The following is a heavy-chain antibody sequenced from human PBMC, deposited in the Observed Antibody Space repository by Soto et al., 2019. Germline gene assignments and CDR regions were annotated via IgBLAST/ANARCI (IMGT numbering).Heavy chain of an antibody. CDR3: AKGLDSSGYYYNYYYGMDV. J-gene: IGHJ6*02. Sequence: GGSLRLSCAASGFTFSSYAMSWVRQAPGKWLEWVSAISGSGGSTYYADSVKGRFTISRDNSKNTLYLQMNSLRAEDTAVYYCAKGLDSSGYYYNYYYGMDVWGQGTTVTVS. D-gene: IGHD3-22*01. CDR1: GFTFSSYA. CDR2: ISGSGGST. V-gene: IGHV3-23*01.